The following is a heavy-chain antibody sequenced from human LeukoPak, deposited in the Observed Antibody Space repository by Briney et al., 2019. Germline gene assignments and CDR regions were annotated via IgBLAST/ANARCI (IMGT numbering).Heavy chain of an antibody. J-gene: IGHJ4*02. CDR1: GGSISSYY. D-gene: IGHD3-10*01. V-gene: IGHV4-59*01. CDR3: ARGAAVRGVYPDY. CDR2: IYYSGST. Sequence: PSETLSLTCTVSGGSISSYYWSWIRQPPGKGLEWIGYIYYSGSTNYNPSLKSRVTISVDTSENQFSLKLSSVTAADTAVYYCARGAAVRGVYPDYWGQGTLVTVSS.